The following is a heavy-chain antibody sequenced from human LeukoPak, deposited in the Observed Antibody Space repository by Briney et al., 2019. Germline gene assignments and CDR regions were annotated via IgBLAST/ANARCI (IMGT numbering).Heavy chain of an antibody. CDR1: GFTFSSYW. J-gene: IGHJ6*03. CDR2: IKQDGSEK. V-gene: IGHV3-7*01. Sequence: GGSLRLSCAASGFTFSSYWMSWVRQAPGKGLEWVANIKQDGSEKYYVDSVKGRFTISRDNAKNSLYLQMNSLRAEDTAVYYCARVQYSSGWYPYYYYYYMDVWGKGTTVTVSS. CDR3: ARVQYSSGWYPYYYYYYMDV. D-gene: IGHD6-19*01.